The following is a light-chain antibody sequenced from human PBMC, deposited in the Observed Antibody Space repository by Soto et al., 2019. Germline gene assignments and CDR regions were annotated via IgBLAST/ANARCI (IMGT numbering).Light chain of an antibody. CDR3: RSYTSSMTNV. Sequence: HSLLTQPASLSGSPGQSITISCTGPSGDVGGYNSFSWYQHHPGKAPKLRLYDVGDRLSGVYSRFSGSKSGHTASVTLSGLQAGDEAEYFCRSYTSSMTNVFGSGTKVTLL. CDR1: SGDVGGYNS. J-gene: IGLJ1*01. V-gene: IGLV2-14*03. CDR2: DVG.